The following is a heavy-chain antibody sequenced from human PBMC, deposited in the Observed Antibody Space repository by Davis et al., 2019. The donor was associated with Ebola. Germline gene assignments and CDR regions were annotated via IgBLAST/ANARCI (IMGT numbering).Heavy chain of an antibody. CDR2: TRQYGGEE. D-gene: IGHD2-2*01. Sequence: GESLKISCAASGFILSSFSMTWIRQAPGKGLEWVASTRQYGGEEYYVDSVKGRFTISRDNARNSIYLQMNHLTAEDTAVYYCARDLYSTSGFDFWGQGTLVTVSS. V-gene: IGHV3-7*01. CDR3: ARDLYSTSGFDF. CDR1: GFILSSFS. J-gene: IGHJ4*02.